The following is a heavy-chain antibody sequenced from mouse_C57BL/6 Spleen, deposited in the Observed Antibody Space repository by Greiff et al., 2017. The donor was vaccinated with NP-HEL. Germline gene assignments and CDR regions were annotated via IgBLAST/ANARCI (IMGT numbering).Heavy chain of an antibody. CDR2: IYPRSGNT. J-gene: IGHJ1*03. V-gene: IGHV1-81*01. CDR3: ASTGYYYGSSHWYFDV. Sequence: QVQLQQSGAELARPGASVKLSCKASGYTFTSYGISWVKQRTGQGLEWIGEIYPRSGNTYYNEKFKGKATLTADKSSSTAYMELRSLTSEDSAVYFCASTGYYYGSSHWYFDVWGTGTTVTVSS. CDR1: GYTFTSYG. D-gene: IGHD1-1*01.